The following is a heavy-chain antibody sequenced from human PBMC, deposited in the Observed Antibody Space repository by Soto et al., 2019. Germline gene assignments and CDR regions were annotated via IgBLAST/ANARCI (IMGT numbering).Heavy chain of an antibody. V-gene: IGHV4-59*01. D-gene: IGHD2-2*01. Sequence: PQTLSLSPNVSGATNYTYCMTWLRQSAGKALEWIGNIYDGGRTNDNRCLERRFTISLDTSKKQVSLKLSSVSAADTARYFCAGYFSSSICPGDHYFALDVWGQWTTVTV. J-gene: IGHJ6*02. CDR3: AGYFSSSICPGDHYFALDV. CDR2: IYDGGRT. CDR1: GATNYTYC.